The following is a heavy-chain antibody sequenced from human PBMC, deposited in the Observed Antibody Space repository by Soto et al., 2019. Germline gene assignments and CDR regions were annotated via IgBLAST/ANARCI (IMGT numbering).Heavy chain of an antibody. CDR2: MNPNSGNT. CDR3: ARERTGPTYFDY. V-gene: IGHV1-8*01. J-gene: IGHJ4*02. CDR1: GYTFTSYD. D-gene: IGHD1-7*01. Sequence: QVQLVQSGAEVKKPGASVKVSCKASGYTFTSYDINWVRQATGQGLEWMGWMNPNSGNTAYAQKFQVRVTMTRNTSISTAYMELSSLRSEDTAVYYCARERTGPTYFDYWGQGTLVTVSS.